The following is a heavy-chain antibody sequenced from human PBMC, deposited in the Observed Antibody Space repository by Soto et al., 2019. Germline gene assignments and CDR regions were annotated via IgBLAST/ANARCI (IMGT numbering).Heavy chain of an antibody. Sequence: QVQLQESGPGLVKPSQTLSLTCTVSGGSISSGGYYWSWIRQHPGKGLEWIGYIYYSGNTYYNPSLKSRVTLSAHTTKNPYSLKQSSVTAAETAVYYCARDPTHWGQGTLVTVSS. J-gene: IGHJ4*02. CDR3: ARDPTH. V-gene: IGHV4-31*03. CDR2: IYYSGNT. CDR1: GGSISSGGYY.